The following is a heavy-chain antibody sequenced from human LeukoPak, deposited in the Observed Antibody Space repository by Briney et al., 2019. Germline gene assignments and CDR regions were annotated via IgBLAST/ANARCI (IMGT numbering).Heavy chain of an antibody. Sequence: ASVKVSCKASGYIFTSYYMHWLRQAPGQGLEWVGLINPTGGSTTYAQNFQGRVTMTRDTSTTTAYMEVSSLRSEDKAVYYCARAGYVGRGYFSYWGEGGLVTVSS. D-gene: IGHD3-22*01. V-gene: IGHV1-46*01. CDR1: GYIFTSYY. J-gene: IGHJ4*02. CDR2: INPTGGST. CDR3: ARAGYVGRGYFSY.